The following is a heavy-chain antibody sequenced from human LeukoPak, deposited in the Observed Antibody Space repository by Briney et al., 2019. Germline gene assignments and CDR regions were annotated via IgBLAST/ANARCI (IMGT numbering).Heavy chain of an antibody. J-gene: IGHJ4*02. CDR2: IYYSGNT. CDR1: GGSISSYY. V-gene: IGHV4-59*12. CDR3: ARTAAALLSYFDY. Sequence: PSETLSLTCTVSGGSISSYYWSWIRQPPGKGLEWIGYIYYSGNTNYNPSLKSRVTISVDTSKNQFSLQLNSVTPEDTAVYYCARTAAALLSYFDYWGQGTLVTVSS. D-gene: IGHD6-13*01.